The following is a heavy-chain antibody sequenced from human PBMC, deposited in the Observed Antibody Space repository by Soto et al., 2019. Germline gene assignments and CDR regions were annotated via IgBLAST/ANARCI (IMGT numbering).Heavy chain of an antibody. CDR2: IYYSGST. J-gene: IGHJ3*02. CDR3: ASEYYYDSSGYYYGLSEAFDI. D-gene: IGHD3-22*01. V-gene: IGHV4-39*01. Sequence: SETLSLTCTVSGGSISSSSYYWGWIRQPPGKGLEWIGSIYYSGSTYYNPSLKSRVTISVDTSKNQFSLKLSSVTAADTAVYYCASEYYYDSSGYYYGLSEAFDICGQGRMVT. CDR1: GGSISSSSYY.